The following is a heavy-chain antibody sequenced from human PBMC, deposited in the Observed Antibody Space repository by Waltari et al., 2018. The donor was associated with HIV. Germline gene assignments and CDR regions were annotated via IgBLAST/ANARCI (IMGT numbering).Heavy chain of an antibody. CDR3: ARVGTGPKGDY. Sequence: EVQLVESGGGLIQPGGSLRLSCAASGFTVSSNYMSWVRQAPGKGLEWGSVIYSGGSTYYADAVKGRFTISRDNSKNTLYLQMNSLRAEDTAVYYCARVGTGPKGDYWGQGTLVTVSS. J-gene: IGHJ4*02. CDR2: IYSGGST. V-gene: IGHV3-53*01. CDR1: GFTVSSNY. D-gene: IGHD1-1*01.